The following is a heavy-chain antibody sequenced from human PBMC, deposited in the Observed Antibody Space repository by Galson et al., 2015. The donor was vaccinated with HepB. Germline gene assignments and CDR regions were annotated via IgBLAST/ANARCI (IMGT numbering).Heavy chain of an antibody. Sequence: SQRLSCAASAFTFIRYGMHWFRHAPGKGLERVAGKCADGSNKFNADSVKCRLTISRDNSKKTLYLQMNSLRAEDTAVYYCARDASRNNFGSYFCYWGKGILVTVSS. V-gene: IGHV3-33*01. CDR2: KCADGSNK. J-gene: IGHJ4*02. CDR3: ARDASRNNFGSYFCY. D-gene: IGHD3-10*01. CDR1: AFTFIRYG.